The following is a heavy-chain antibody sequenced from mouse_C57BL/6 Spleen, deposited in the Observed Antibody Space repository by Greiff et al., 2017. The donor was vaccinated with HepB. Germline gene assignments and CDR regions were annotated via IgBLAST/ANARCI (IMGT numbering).Heavy chain of an antibody. J-gene: IGHJ1*03. Sequence: QVQLQQPGAELVRPGSSVKLSCKASGYTFTSYWMHWVKQRPIQGLEWIGNIDPSDSETHYNQKFKDKATLTVDKSSSTAYMQLSSLTSEDSAVYYCSRSGGDYYGSSYGWYFDVWGTGTTVTVSS. CDR3: SRSGGDYYGSSYGWYFDV. D-gene: IGHD1-1*01. CDR2: IDPSDSET. V-gene: IGHV1-52*01. CDR1: GYTFTSYW.